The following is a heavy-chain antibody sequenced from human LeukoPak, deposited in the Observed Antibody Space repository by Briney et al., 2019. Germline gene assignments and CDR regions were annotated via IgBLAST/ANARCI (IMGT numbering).Heavy chain of an antibody. CDR1: VGSISSSNW. D-gene: IGHD3-22*01. J-gene: IGHJ6*02. CDR3: ARGMIVVAPLPNGMDV. CDR2: IYHSGST. Sequence: SETLSLTCAVSVGSISSSNWWSWVRQPPGKGLEWIGEIYHSGSTNYNPSLKSRVTISVDKSKNQFSLKLSSVTAADTAVYYCARGMIVVAPLPNGMDVWGQGTTVTVSS. V-gene: IGHV4-4*02.